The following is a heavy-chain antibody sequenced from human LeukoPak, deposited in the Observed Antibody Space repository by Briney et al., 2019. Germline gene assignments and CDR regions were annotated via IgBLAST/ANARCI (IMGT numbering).Heavy chain of an antibody. CDR2: INHSGST. V-gene: IGHV4-34*01. CDR1: GFTFSSYA. Sequence: GSLRLSCAASGFTFSSYAMSWVRQPPGKGLEWIGEINHSGSTNYNPSLKSRVTISVDTSKNQFSLKLSSVTAADTAVYYCARGKDYDFWSGYYSGYFDYWGQGTLVTVSS. D-gene: IGHD3-3*01. J-gene: IGHJ4*02. CDR3: ARGKDYDFWSGYYSGYFDY.